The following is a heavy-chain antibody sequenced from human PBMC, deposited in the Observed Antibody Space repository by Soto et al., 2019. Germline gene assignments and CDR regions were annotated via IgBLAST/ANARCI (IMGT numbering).Heavy chain of an antibody. CDR2: IWHDGTRK. V-gene: IGHV3-33*01. CDR3: ARDRSSSYSYAMDL. CDR1: DFAFRLHG. J-gene: IGHJ6*02. Sequence: QVHLVESGGGVVQPGGSLTLSCSVSDFAFRLHGIHWVRHTPGKGLVWVAMIWHDGTRKYFRDSVRGRFTISRDSAKNKVYLQMNNLRGDDSALYFCARDRSSSYSYAMDLWGQGTTGTVSS. D-gene: IGHD3-10*01.